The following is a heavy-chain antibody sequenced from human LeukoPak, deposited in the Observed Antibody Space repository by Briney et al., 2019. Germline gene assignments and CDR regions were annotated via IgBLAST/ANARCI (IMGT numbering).Heavy chain of an antibody. CDR1: GGSFRGYY. J-gene: IGHJ5*02. CDR3: ARAVGIAARNWFDP. CDR2: INHSGST. Sequence: ETSETLSLTCAVYGGSFRGYYWSWIRQPPGKGLEWIGEINHSGSTNYNPSLKSRVTISVDTSKNQFSLKLSSVTAADTAVYYCARAVGIAARNWFDPWGQGTLVTVSS. D-gene: IGHD6-13*01. V-gene: IGHV4-34*01.